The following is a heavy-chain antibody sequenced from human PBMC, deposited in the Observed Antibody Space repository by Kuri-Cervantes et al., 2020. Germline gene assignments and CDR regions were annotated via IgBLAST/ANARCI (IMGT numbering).Heavy chain of an antibody. D-gene: IGHD6-13*01. V-gene: IGHV3-21*04. Sequence: LSLTCAASGFTFSSYSMNWVRQAPGKGLEWVSSISSSSSYIYYADSVKGRFTISRDNSKNTLYLQMNSLRAEDTAVYYCAKMGDSSSWYGKFDPWGQGTLVTVSS. CDR2: ISSSSSYI. CDR1: GFTFSSYS. CDR3: AKMGDSSSWYGKFDP. J-gene: IGHJ5*02.